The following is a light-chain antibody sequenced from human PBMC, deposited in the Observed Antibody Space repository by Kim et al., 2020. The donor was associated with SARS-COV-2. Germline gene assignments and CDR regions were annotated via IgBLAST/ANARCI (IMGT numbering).Light chain of an antibody. Sequence: GRGVGMSCSGGTSNIGSNTVNWYQQVPGSAPKLLIYKNDQRPSRVPDRFSGSKSGASASLAISGLQPFDEAHYYCSTWDERLDGPVFGGGTQLTVL. CDR2: KND. CDR3: STWDERLDGPV. CDR1: TSNIGSNT. J-gene: IGLJ3*02. V-gene: IGLV1-44*01.